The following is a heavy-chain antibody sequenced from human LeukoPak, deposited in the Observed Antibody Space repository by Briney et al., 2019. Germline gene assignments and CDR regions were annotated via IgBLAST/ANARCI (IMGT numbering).Heavy chain of an antibody. Sequence: GGSLRLSCAASGFTFSSYAMHWVRQAPGKGLEWVAVISYDGSNKYYADSVKGRFTISRDNSKNTLYLQMNSLRAEDTAVYYCAKDGYPILTGYYQYFDYWGQGTLVTVSS. CDR1: GFTFSSYA. D-gene: IGHD3-9*01. CDR2: ISYDGSNK. V-gene: IGHV3-30*04. J-gene: IGHJ4*02. CDR3: AKDGYPILTGYYQYFDY.